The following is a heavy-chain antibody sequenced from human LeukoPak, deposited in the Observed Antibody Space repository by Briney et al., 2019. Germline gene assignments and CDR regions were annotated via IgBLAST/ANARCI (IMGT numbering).Heavy chain of an antibody. Sequence: GGSLRLSCAASGFTFSNYGMHWVRQAPRKGLEWVAVIWYDGSLKYYADSVKGRFTISRDNSKNMLYLQMNSLRAEDTAVYYCARAYYYDSSATPDYWGQGTLVTVSS. V-gene: IGHV3-33*01. CDR1: GFTFSNYG. D-gene: IGHD3-22*01. J-gene: IGHJ4*02. CDR3: ARAYYYDSSATPDY. CDR2: IWYDGSLK.